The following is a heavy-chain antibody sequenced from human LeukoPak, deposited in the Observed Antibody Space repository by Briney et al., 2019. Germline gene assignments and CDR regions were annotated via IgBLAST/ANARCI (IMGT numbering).Heavy chain of an antibody. J-gene: IGHJ4*02. V-gene: IGHV3-53*01. D-gene: IGHD3-16*01. CDR3: ARGPTAGHSPYYFDY. Sequence: GGSLRLSCAASGFTVSSNYMNWVRQAPGKGLEWVSVIYSGGSTYYADSVKGRFTISRDNSKNTLYLQMNGLRAEDTAVYYCARGPTAGHSPYYFDYWGQGTLVTVSS. CDR1: GFTVSSNY. CDR2: IYSGGST.